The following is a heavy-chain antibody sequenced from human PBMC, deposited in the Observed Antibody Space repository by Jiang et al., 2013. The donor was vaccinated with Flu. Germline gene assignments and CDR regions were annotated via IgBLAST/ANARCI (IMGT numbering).Heavy chain of an antibody. CDR3: ARFSTVLRGYFDY. J-gene: IGHJ4*02. CDR2: IIPLYGTT. Sequence: GAEVKKPGSSVKVSCRASGGIFSSYVINWVRQAPGQGLEWVGGIIPLYGTTNNAQKFQGRVTITADESTSTAYMELSSLRSEDTAVYYXARFSTVLRGYFDYWGQGTLVTVSS. V-gene: IGHV1-69*01. CDR1: GGIFSSYV. D-gene: IGHD4-17*01.